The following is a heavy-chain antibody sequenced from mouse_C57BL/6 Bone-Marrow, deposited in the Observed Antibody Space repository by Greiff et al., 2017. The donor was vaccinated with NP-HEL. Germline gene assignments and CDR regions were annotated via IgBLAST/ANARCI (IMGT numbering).Heavy chain of an antibody. CDR1: GYTFTDYY. D-gene: IGHD1-1*01. J-gene: IGHJ2*01. CDR2: IIPYNGGT. Sequence: EVQLQQSGPVLVKPGASVKMSCKASGYTFTDYYMNWVKQSHGKSLEWIGVIIPYNGGTSSNQQFKGKATLTVEKSSSTAYMELNSLTSEDSAVYYCARSDYGSRGYWGQGTTLTVSS. V-gene: IGHV1-19*01. CDR3: ARSDYGSRGY.